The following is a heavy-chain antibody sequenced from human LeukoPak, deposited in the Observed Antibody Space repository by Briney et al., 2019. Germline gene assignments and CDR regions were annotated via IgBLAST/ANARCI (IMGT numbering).Heavy chain of an antibody. Sequence: PSETLSLTCAVYGGSFSGYYWSWIRQPPGKGLEWIGEINHGGSTNYNPSLKSRVTISVDTSKNQFSLKLSSVTAADTAVYYCARAITGTSLVRGYYYYYMDVWGKGTTVTVSS. D-gene: IGHD1-20*01. J-gene: IGHJ6*03. CDR2: INHGGST. CDR3: ARAITGTSLVRGYYYYYMDV. CDR1: GGSFSGYY. V-gene: IGHV4-34*01.